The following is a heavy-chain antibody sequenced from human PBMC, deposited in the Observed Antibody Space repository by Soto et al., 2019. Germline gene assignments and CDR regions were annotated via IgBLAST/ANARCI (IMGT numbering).Heavy chain of an antibody. CDR3: ARDRRYCSGGSCNIGYSSGWSHWYFDL. V-gene: IGHV1-69*12. J-gene: IGHJ2*01. CDR1: GGTFSSYA. Sequence: QVQLVQSGAEVKKPGSSVKVSCKASGGTFSSYAISWVRQAPGQGLEWMGGIIPIFGTANYAQKFQGRVTIXXXESTSTAYMEXXSXRXXDTAVYYCARDRRYCSGGSCNIGYSSGWSHWYFDLWGRGTLVTVSS. D-gene: IGHD2-15*01. CDR2: IIPIFGTA.